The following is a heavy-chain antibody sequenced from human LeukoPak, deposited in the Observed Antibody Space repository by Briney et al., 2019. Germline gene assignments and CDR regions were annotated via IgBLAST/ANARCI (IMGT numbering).Heavy chain of an antibody. V-gene: IGHV5-51*01. D-gene: IGHD3-3*01. Sequence: HGESLKISCKGSGYSFTSYWIGWVRQMPGKGLEWMGIIYPGDSDTRYSPSFQGQVTISADKSISTAYLQWSSLKASDTATYYCARPYYDFWSGYSPPATWGQGTLVTVSS. CDR3: ARPYYDFWSGYSPPAT. J-gene: IGHJ5*02. CDR2: IYPGDSDT. CDR1: GYSFTSYW.